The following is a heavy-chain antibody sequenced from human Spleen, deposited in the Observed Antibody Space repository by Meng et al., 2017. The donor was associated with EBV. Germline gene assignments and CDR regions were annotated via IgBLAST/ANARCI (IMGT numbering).Heavy chain of an antibody. V-gene: IGHV4-34*01. CDR1: GGSFSVYY. J-gene: IGHJ4*02. CDR2: INHSGST. CDR3: ARGLQQGLAPEEFDS. Sequence: QVQLQQWGAGLLKPSEXLSVTCAVYGGSFSVYYWSWIRQPPGKGLQWIGDINHSGSTNYNPSLKSRVTISVDTSKNQFSLKLSSVTAADTAVYYCARGLQQGLAPEEFDSWGQGTLVTVSS. D-gene: IGHD6-19*01.